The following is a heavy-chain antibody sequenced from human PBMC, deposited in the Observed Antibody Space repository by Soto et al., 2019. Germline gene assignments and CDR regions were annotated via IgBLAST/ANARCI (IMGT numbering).Heavy chain of an antibody. D-gene: IGHD1-1*01. J-gene: IGHJ4*02. V-gene: IGHV4-31*03. CDR1: GDSISTTTYY. Sequence: QILLQESGPGLVKPSQTLSLTCSVSGDSISTTTYYWTWIRQHPGKGLEWIGYISHGGTTFFNPSLKSRVTISEVTSNNQFSLSLTSVSAADTAVYYCARGTGWHFFDYWGQGTPVTVSA. CDR2: ISHGGTT. CDR3: ARGTGWHFFDY.